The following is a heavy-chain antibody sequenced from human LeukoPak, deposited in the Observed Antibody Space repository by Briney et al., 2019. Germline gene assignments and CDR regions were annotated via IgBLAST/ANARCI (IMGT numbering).Heavy chain of an antibody. CDR1: GYTLTELS. Sequence: ASVKVSCKVSGYTLTELSMHWVRQAPGKGLEWMGGLDPEDGETIYAQKFQGRVTMTEDTSTNTAYMELGSLRSEDTAVYYCATTYSSGYYYFDYWGQGTLVTVSS. V-gene: IGHV1-24*01. CDR2: LDPEDGET. D-gene: IGHD3-22*01. CDR3: ATTYSSGYYYFDY. J-gene: IGHJ4*02.